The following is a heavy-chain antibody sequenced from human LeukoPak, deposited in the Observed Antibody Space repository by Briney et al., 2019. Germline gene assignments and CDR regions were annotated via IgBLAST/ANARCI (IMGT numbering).Heavy chain of an antibody. J-gene: IGHJ5*02. CDR1: AFTFSSFG. V-gene: IGHV3-30*02. CDR2: IRDDGSNK. D-gene: IGHD2-2*01. Sequence: PGGSLRLSCAASAFTFSSFGMHWVRQAPGKGLDWVACIRDDGSNKYYGDSVKVRFTISRDNSKNTLYLQMNSLRTQDTAMYYCAKVFCTTTSCYGSGWFDPWGQGTLVTVSS. CDR3: AKVFCTTTSCYGSGWFDP.